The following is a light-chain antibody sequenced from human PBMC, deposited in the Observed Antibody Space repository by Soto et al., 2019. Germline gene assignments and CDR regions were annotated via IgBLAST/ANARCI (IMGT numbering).Light chain of an antibody. V-gene: IGKV3-20*01. J-gene: IGKJ4*01. CDR2: GAS. CDR3: QQSYSTPLT. CDR1: QSVSNNY. Sequence: EIVLTQSPGTLSLSPGERATLSCRASQSVSNNYLAWYQQKPGQAPRLLIYGASIRATGIPDRFSGSGSGTDFTLTISSLQPEDFATYYCQQSYSTPLTFGGGTKVDIK.